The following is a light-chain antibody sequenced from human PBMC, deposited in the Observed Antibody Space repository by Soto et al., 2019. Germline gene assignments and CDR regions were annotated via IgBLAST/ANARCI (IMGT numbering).Light chain of an antibody. V-gene: IGKV3-11*01. J-gene: IGKJ2*01. Sequence: EVVLTQSPATLPLSPGERATLSCRASQSVSNLLAWYQQKPGQAPRRLIYDASNRATGIPARFSGSGSGTDFTLTISSLEPEDFAVYYCQQRSNSYTFGQGTKLEIK. CDR2: DAS. CDR1: QSVSNL. CDR3: QQRSNSYT.